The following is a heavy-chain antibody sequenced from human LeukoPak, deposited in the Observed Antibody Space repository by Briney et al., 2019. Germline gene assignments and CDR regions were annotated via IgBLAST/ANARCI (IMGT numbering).Heavy chain of an antibody. Sequence: SGTLSPTCAVSGGSISSSNWWSWVRQPPGKGLEWIGEIYHSGSTNYNPSLKSRVTISVDKSKNQFSLKLSSVTAADTAVYYCARSGIVATIYFDYWGQGTLVTVSS. CDR3: ARSGIVATIYFDY. D-gene: IGHD5-12*01. V-gene: IGHV4-4*02. CDR2: IYHSGST. J-gene: IGHJ4*02. CDR1: GGSISSSNW.